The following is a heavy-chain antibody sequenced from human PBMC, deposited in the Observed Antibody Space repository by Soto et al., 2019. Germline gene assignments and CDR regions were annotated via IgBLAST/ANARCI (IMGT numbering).Heavy chain of an antibody. Sequence: QVQLQQWGAGLLKPSETLSLTCAVYGGSFSGYYWSWIRQPPGKGLEWIGEINHSGSTNYNPSLKSRVTISVDTSKNQFSLKLSSVTAADTAVYYCCYGDYDHAFDIWGQGTMVTVSS. CDR2: INHSGST. J-gene: IGHJ3*02. V-gene: IGHV4-34*01. CDR3: CYGDYDHAFDI. D-gene: IGHD4-17*01. CDR1: GGSFSGYY.